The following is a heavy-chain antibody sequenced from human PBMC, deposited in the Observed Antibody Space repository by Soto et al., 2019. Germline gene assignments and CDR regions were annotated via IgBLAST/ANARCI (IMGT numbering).Heavy chain of an antibody. CDR3: ARHSIYGEFDY. Sequence: SETLSLTCTVSGGSISSYYWSWIRQPPGKGLEWLGYIYCSGSTNYNPSHKSRVTISVDTSKNQFSLKLTSVTATDTAVYYCARHSIYGEFDYWGQGTQVTVSS. CDR1: GGSISSYY. J-gene: IGHJ4*02. D-gene: IGHD2-21*01. CDR2: IYCSGST. V-gene: IGHV4-59*08.